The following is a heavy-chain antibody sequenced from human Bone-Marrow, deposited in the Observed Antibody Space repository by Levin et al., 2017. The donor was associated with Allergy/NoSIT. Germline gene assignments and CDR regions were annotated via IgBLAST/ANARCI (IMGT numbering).Heavy chain of an antibody. CDR1: GFTFSVYA. J-gene: IGHJ4*02. CDR3: AKLQEKHIVVVPTPIWGGFYFDS. CDR2: ISGGGGST. D-gene: IGHD2-2*01. Sequence: GESLKISCAASGFTFSVYAMNWVRQAPVKGLEWVSGISGGGGSTYYADSVKGRFTISRDNSKNTLYLQLNSLRAEDTAVYFCAKLQEKHIVVVPTPIWGGFYFDSWGQGTLVTVSS. V-gene: IGHV3-23*01.